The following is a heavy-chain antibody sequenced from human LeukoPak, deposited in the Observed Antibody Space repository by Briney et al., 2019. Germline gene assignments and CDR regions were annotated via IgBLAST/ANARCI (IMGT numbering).Heavy chain of an antibody. V-gene: IGHV4-31*03. CDR1: GGSISSGGYY. CDR2: IYYSGST. D-gene: IGHD3-22*01. Sequence: SETLSLTCTVSGGSISSGGYYWRWIRQHPGKGLEWIGYIYYSGSTYYNPSLKSRVTISIDTSKNQFSLKLSSVTAADTAVYYCAFGNDSSGYYSIDYWGQGTLVTVSS. J-gene: IGHJ4*02. CDR3: AFGNDSSGYYSIDY.